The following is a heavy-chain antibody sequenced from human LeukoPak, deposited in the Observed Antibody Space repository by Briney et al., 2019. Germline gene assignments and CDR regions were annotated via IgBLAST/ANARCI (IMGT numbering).Heavy chain of an antibody. CDR2: IWSDGTNS. Sequence: GGSLRLSCVGAGFTFNHYGMHWVRQAAGKGLEWVAVIWSDGTNSYYADSVKGRFAISRVDYENTVYLQMNSLRPEDTAVYYCARDAQGGFDYSNSLRYWGQGTPVIVST. V-gene: IGHV3-33*01. CDR1: GFTFNHYG. CDR3: ARDAQGGFDYSNSLRY. J-gene: IGHJ4*02. D-gene: IGHD4-11*01.